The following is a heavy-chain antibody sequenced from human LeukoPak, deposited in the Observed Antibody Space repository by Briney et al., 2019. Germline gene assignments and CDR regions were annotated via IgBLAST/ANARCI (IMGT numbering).Heavy chain of an antibody. J-gene: IGHJ4*02. D-gene: IGHD3-10*01. Sequence: SGGSLRLSCAASGFTFSSYSMNWVRQAPGKGLEWVSSISSSSSYIYYADSVKGRFTISRDNAKNSLYLQMNSLRAEDTAVYYCARAYYGSGSYYQQRFDYWGQGTLVTVSS. CDR3: ARAYYGSGSYYQQRFDY. V-gene: IGHV3-21*01. CDR2: ISSSSSYI. CDR1: GFTFSSYS.